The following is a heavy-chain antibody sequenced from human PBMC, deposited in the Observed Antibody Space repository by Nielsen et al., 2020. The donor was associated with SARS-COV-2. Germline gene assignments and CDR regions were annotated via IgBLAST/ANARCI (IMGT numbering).Heavy chain of an antibody. CDR3: ARDGGRSIAVAGTTPY. Sequence: GGSLRLSCSASGFTFSSYAMHWVRQAPGKGLEYVSAISSNGGSTYYADSVKGRFTISRDNSKNTLYLQMSSLRAEDTAVYYCARDGGRSIAVAGTTPYWGQGTLVTVSS. D-gene: IGHD6-19*01. CDR2: ISSNGGST. CDR1: GFTFSSYA. V-gene: IGHV3-64D*06. J-gene: IGHJ4*02.